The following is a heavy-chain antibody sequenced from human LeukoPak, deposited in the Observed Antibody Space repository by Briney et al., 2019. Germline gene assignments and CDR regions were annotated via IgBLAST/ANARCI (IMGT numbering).Heavy chain of an antibody. D-gene: IGHD2-15*01. CDR1: GYTFTSYG. CDR2: ISAHNGDL. CDR3: VRDVVVVSATAPAKRDY. V-gene: IGHV1-18*01. Sequence: APVKVSCKASGYTFTSYGISWVRQAPGQGREWMGWISAHNGDLNYAQKLQGRVTMTTDTSTSTAYMELRSLISDDTAVYYCVRDVVVVSATAPAKRDYWGQGTLVTVSS. J-gene: IGHJ4*02.